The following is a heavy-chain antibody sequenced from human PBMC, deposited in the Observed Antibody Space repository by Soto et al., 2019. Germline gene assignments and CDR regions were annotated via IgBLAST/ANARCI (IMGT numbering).Heavy chain of an antibody. CDR2: IYYSGST. Sequence: PSETLSLTCTVSGGSISSYYWSWIRQPPGKGLERIGYIYYSGSTNYNPSLKSRVTMSVDTSKNQFSLKLSSVTAADTAVYYCARHCSGGSCYYAFDIWGQGTMVTVSS. J-gene: IGHJ3*02. CDR3: ARHCSGGSCYYAFDI. CDR1: GGSISSYY. D-gene: IGHD2-15*01. V-gene: IGHV4-59*08.